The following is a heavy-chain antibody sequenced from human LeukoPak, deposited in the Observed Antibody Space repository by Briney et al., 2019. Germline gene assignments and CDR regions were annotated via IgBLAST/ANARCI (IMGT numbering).Heavy chain of an antibody. CDR1: GGSISSSSYY. CDR2: IYYSGST. J-gene: IGHJ6*03. Sequence: SETLSLTCTVSGGSISSSSYYWGWIRQPPGKGLEWIGSIYYSGSTYYNPSLKSRVTISVDPSKNQFSLKLSSVTAANTAVYYCARFHCSSTSCYYYYYYYMDVWGKGTTVTVSS. CDR3: ARFHCSSTSCYYYYYYYMDV. V-gene: IGHV4-39*01. D-gene: IGHD2-2*01.